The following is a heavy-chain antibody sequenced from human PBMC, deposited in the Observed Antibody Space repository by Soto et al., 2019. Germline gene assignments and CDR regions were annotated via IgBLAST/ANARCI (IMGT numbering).Heavy chain of an antibody. CDR1: GFTFSTYS. J-gene: IGHJ4*02. V-gene: IGHV3-21*01. Sequence: PGGSLRLSCAASGFTFSTYSMNWVRQAPGKGQEWVSSISSSSRYIYHADSVKGRFTISRDNAENSLYLQMNSLRAEDTAVYYCARDLNTGSHGPFDYWGQGTLVTVSS. CDR2: ISSSSRYI. D-gene: IGHD1-26*01. CDR3: ARDLNTGSHGPFDY.